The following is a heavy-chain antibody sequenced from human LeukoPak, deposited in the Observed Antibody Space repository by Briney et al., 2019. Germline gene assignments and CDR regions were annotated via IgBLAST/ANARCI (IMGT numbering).Heavy chain of an antibody. CDR1: GFTFSSYS. V-gene: IGHV3-21*01. J-gene: IGHJ4*02. Sequence: GGSLRLSCAASGFTFSSYSMNWVRQAPGKGLEWVSSISSSSSYIYYADSVKGRFTISRDNAKNSLYLQMNSLRAEDTAVCYCARDAFQRGYGSGSYSDYWGQGTLVTVSS. D-gene: IGHD3-10*01. CDR3: ARDAFQRGYGSGSYSDY. CDR2: ISSSSSYI.